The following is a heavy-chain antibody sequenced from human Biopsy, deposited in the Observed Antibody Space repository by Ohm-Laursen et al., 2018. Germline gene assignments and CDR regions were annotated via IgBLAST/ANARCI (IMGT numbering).Heavy chain of an antibody. CDR2: VTTTSSYI. CDR1: GFDFSDYS. J-gene: IGHJ3*02. V-gene: IGHV3-21*04. CDR3: ARPNLREWELHNAFDI. D-gene: IGHD1-26*01. Sequence: SLRLSCAASGFDFSDYSMSWVRQAPGKGLEWVSSVTTTSSYIYYADSVKGRFTISRDNSKNTLYLQMNSLRAEDTAVYYCARPNLREWELHNAFDIWGQGTMVTVSS.